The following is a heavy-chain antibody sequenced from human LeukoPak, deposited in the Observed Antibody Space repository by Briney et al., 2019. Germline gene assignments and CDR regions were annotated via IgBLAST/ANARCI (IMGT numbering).Heavy chain of an antibody. CDR2: IYSGGST. CDR3: ARIDTYYYDSSGYYSAFDI. D-gene: IGHD3-22*01. V-gene: IGHV3-53*01. CDR1: GFTVRSYF. J-gene: IGHJ3*02. Sequence: GGSLRLSCAVSGFTVRSYFMSWVRQAPGMGLEWVSLIYSGGSTYYADSVKGRFTISRDNSKNTLYLQMNSLRAEDTALYYCARIDTYYYDSSGYYSAFDIWGQGTIVTVSS.